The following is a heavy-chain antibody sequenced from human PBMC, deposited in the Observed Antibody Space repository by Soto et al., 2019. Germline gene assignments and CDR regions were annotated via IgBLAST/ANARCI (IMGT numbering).Heavy chain of an antibody. CDR2: IKQDGSEK. CDR1: GFTFSSYW. CDR3: ARDAPSIAARDYYYYYGMDV. V-gene: IGHV3-7*01. J-gene: IGHJ6*02. Sequence: PGGSLRLSCAASGFTFSSYWMSWVRQAPGKGLEWVANIKQDGSEKYYVDSVKGRFTISRDNAKNSLYLQMNSLRAEDTAVYYCARDAPSIAARDYYYYYGMDVWGQGTTVTVSS. D-gene: IGHD6-6*01.